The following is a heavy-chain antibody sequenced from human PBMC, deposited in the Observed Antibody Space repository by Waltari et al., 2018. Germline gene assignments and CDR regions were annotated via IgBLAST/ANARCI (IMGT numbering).Heavy chain of an antibody. V-gene: IGHV3-30*02. CDR2: IRYDGSNK. CDR1: GFTFSSYG. CDR3: AKVRYSSSWYWFDP. D-gene: IGHD6-13*01. Sequence: QVQLVESGGGVVQPGGSLRLSCAASGFTFSSYGMHWVRQAPGKGLEWVAFIRYDGSNKYYADSVKGRFTISRDNSKNTLYLQMNSLRAEDTAVYYCAKVRYSSSWYWFDPWGQGTLVTVSS. J-gene: IGHJ5*02.